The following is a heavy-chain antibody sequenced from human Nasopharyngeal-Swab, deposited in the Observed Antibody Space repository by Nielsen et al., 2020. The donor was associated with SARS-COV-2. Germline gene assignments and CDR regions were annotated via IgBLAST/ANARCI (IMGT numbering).Heavy chain of an antibody. D-gene: IGHD6-19*01. Sequence: ASVKVSCKASGYTFTGYYMHWVRQAPGQGLEWMGRINHNSGGTNYAQKFQGRVTMTRDTSISTAYMELSRLRSDDTAVYYCARDPTSVAGTGDYYYGMDVWGQGTTVTVSS. V-gene: IGHV1-2*06. CDR2: INHNSGGT. J-gene: IGHJ6*02. CDR1: GYTFTGYY. CDR3: ARDPTSVAGTGDYYYGMDV.